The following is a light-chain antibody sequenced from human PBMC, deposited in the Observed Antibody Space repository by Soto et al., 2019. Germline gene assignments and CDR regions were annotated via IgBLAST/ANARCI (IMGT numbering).Light chain of an antibody. CDR1: QSISSW. V-gene: IGKV1-5*01. J-gene: IGKJ4*01. CDR3: QQYNSYSSTT. CDR2: DAS. Sequence: DIQMTQSPSTLSASVGDRVTITCRASQSISSWLAWYQQKPGKAPKLLIYDASSLESGVPSRFSGSGSGTEFTLTISSLQPDDFATYYCQQYNSYSSTTFGGGTKVEIK.